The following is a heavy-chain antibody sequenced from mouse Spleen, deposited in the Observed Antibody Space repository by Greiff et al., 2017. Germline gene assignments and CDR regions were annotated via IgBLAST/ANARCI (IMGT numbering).Heavy chain of an antibody. V-gene: IGHV1-81*01. Sequence: VQLQQSGAELARPGASVKLSCKASGYNFTSYGISWVKQRTGQGLEWIGEIDPRSGNTYYNEKFKGKATLTADKSSSTAYMELRSLTSEDSAVYFCAREGPVAYWGQGTLVTVSA. CDR3: AREGPVAY. CDR1: GYNFTSYG. J-gene: IGHJ3*01. CDR2: IDPRSGNT.